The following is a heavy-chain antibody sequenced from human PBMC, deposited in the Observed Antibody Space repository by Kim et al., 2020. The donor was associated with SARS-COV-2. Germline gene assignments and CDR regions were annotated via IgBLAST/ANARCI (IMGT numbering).Heavy chain of an antibody. Sequence: GGSLRLSCAASGFTFSSYGMHWVRQAPGKGLEWVAVIWYDGSNKYYADSVKGRFTISRDNSKNTLYLQMNSLRAEDTAVYYCAKDLGEWELDNDYYYGMDVWGQGTTVTVSS. J-gene: IGHJ6*02. CDR1: GFTFSSYG. CDR2: IWYDGSNK. V-gene: IGHV3-33*06. D-gene: IGHD1-26*01. CDR3: AKDLGEWELDNDYYYGMDV.